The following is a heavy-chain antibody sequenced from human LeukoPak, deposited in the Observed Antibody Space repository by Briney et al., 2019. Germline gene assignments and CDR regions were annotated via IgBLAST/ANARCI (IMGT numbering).Heavy chain of an antibody. CDR1: GFTFSSYS. V-gene: IGHV3-48*04. D-gene: IGHD6-19*01. CDR3: AKRYSSGWGDAFDI. J-gene: IGHJ3*02. Sequence: GGSLRLSCAASGFTFSSYSMNWVRQAPGKGLEWVSYIRSSGSTIYYADSVKGRFTISRDSAKNSLYLQMNSLRAEDTAVYYCAKRYSSGWGDAFDIWGQGTMVTVSS. CDR2: IRSSGSTI.